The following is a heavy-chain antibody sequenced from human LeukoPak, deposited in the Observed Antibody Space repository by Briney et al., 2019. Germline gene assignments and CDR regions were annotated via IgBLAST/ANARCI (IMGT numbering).Heavy chain of an antibody. CDR1: GFTFSSYE. D-gene: IGHD3-22*01. Sequence: GGSLRLSCTASGFTFSSYEMNWVRQAPGKGLEWVSYITSSGSTKYYADSVKGRFTISRDNAKNSLFLQMNSLRAEDTAVYYCAGDYYYDTSGPLLDYWGQGTLVTVSS. V-gene: IGHV3-48*03. CDR3: AGDYYYDTSGPLLDY. J-gene: IGHJ4*02. CDR2: ITSSGSTK.